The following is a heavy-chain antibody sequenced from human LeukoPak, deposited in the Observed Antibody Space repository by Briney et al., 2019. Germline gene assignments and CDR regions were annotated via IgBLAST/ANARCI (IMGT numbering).Heavy chain of an antibody. CDR2: IKQDGSET. J-gene: IGHJ4*02. V-gene: IGHV3-7*01. CDR3: ARAATTGTVDY. Sequence: GGSLRLSCEASGFTFSIYWMSWVRQAPGKGLEWVAYIKQDGSETYYVDSVEGRFTISRDNAKNSLYLQLNSLRVEDTAVYYCARAATTGTVDYWGQGTLVTVSS. D-gene: IGHD6-13*01. CDR1: GFTFSIYW.